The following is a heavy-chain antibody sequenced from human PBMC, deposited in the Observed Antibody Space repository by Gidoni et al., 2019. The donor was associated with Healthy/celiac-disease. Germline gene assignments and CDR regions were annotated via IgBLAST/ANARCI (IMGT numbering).Heavy chain of an antibody. D-gene: IGHD3-3*01. Sequence: WISAYNGNTNYAQKLQGRVTMTTDTSTSTAYMELRSLRSDDTAVYYCARLPRFLEWLLYGMDVWGQGTTVTVSS. CDR3: ARLPRFLEWLLYGMDV. V-gene: IGHV1-18*01. CDR2: ISAYNGNT. J-gene: IGHJ6*02.